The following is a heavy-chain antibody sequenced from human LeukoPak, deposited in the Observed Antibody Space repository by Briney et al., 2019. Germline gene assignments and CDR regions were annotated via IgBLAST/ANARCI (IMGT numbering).Heavy chain of an antibody. CDR3: AREGEYSSSRRHTFDY. V-gene: IGHV3-23*01. Sequence: QPGGSLRLSCAASGFTFSSYAMSWVRQAPGKGLEWVAAISGSGGSTYYADSVKGRFTISRDNSKNTLYLQMNSLRAEDTAVYYCAREGEYSSSRRHTFDYWGQGTLVTVSS. CDR2: ISGSGGST. J-gene: IGHJ4*02. CDR1: GFTFSSYA. D-gene: IGHD6-6*01.